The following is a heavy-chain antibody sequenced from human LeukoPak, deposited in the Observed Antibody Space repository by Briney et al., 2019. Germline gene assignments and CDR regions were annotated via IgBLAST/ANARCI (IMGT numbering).Heavy chain of an antibody. CDR1: GYIFTDYH. D-gene: IGHD4-23*01. CDR2: ISPNNGDT. V-gene: IGHV1-2*02. Sequence: ASVKVSCKASGYIFTDYHLHWVRQAPGQGLEWMGWISPNNGDTNYAQKFQGRVTLTWDTSFNTAYMDLSRLTSDDTAIYYCARENYGGDFEYWGQGALVTVSS. CDR3: ARENYGGDFEY. J-gene: IGHJ4*02.